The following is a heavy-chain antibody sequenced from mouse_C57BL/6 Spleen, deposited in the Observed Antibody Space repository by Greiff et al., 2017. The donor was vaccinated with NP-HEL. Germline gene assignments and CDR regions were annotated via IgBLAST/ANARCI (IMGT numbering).Heavy chain of an antibody. V-gene: IGHV3-8*01. CDR2: ISYSGST. D-gene: IGHD1-1*01. J-gene: IGHJ4*01. Sequence: EVQLQQSGPGLAKPSQTLSLTCSVTGYSITSDYWNWIREFPGNKLEYMGYISYSGSTYYNPSLKSRISITRDTSKNQYYLQLNSVTTEDTATDDCARSPVVADYAMDYWGQGTSVTVSS. CDR3: ARSPVVADYAMDY. CDR1: GYSITSDY.